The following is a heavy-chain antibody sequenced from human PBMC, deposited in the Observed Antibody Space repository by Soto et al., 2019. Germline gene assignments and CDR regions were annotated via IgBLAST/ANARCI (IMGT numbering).Heavy chain of an antibody. D-gene: IGHD1-1*01. CDR3: ARDGDVSDYAGERGDFDY. V-gene: IGHV3-21*01. Sequence: EVQLVESGGGLVKPGGSLRLSCAASGFTFSSYSMNWVRQAPGKGLEWVSSISSSSSYIYYADSVKSRFTTSRDNAKNSLYLQMNSLRAEDTAVYYCARDGDVSDYAGERGDFDYWGQGTLVTVSS. CDR1: GFTFSSYS. CDR2: ISSSSSYI. J-gene: IGHJ4*02.